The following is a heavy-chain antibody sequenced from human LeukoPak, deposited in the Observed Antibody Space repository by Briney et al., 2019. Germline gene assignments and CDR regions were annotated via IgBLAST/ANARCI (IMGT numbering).Heavy chain of an antibody. CDR2: ISSTGSTI. D-gene: IGHD6-19*01. Sequence: GGSLRLSCAASGFTFSSYSMNWVRQAPGKGLKWVSYISSTGSTIYYEDSVKGRFTVSRDNAKKSLYLQVNSLRAEDTAVYYCARSAPLSSSGWYDAFDIWGQGTMVTVSS. CDR3: ARSAPLSSSGWYDAFDI. J-gene: IGHJ3*02. V-gene: IGHV3-48*04. CDR1: GFTFSSYS.